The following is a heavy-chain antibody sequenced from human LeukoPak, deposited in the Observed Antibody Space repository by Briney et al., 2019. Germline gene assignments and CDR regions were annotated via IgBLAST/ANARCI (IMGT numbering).Heavy chain of an antibody. J-gene: IGHJ4*02. CDR2: IFPIVGIA. D-gene: IGHD4-17*01. V-gene: IGHV1-69*10. Sequence: ASVKVSCKASGGTFSSYTGSWVRQAPGQGLEWMGRIFPIVGIANYTQRFPVRVTITTAKSTSTAYMELSRLTAEDTAAYYYARDHYGDYTPRYFDYWGQGTLVTVSS. CDR1: GGTFSSYT. CDR3: ARDHYGDYTPRYFDY.